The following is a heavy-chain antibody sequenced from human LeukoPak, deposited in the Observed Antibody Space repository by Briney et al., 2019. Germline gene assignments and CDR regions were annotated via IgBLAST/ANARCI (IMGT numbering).Heavy chain of an antibody. D-gene: IGHD2-15*01. Sequence: SETLSLTCTVSGGSISSYYWSWIRQPPGKGLEWIGYIYYSGSTNYSPSLKSRVTISVDTSKNQLSLKLSSVTAADTAVYYCTRHCSGGNCYFNGMDVWGQGTTVTVSS. CDR3: TRHCSGGNCYFNGMDV. CDR1: GGSISSYY. J-gene: IGHJ6*02. CDR2: IYYSGST. V-gene: IGHV4-59*08.